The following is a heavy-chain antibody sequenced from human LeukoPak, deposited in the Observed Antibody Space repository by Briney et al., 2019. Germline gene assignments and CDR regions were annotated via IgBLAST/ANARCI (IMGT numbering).Heavy chain of an antibody. CDR1: GGSISSQH. CDR3: ASTTTWPLDS. V-gene: IGHV4-4*07. D-gene: IGHD1-14*01. J-gene: IGHJ4*02. Sequence: PSETLSLTCTVSGGSISSQHCSWIRQPAGKGLEWVGRIDTRGNTNYNPSLESRVTMSVDTSKNQFSLKMTSVTAADTAVYYCASTTTWPLDSWGQGTLVTVSS. CDR2: IDTRGNT.